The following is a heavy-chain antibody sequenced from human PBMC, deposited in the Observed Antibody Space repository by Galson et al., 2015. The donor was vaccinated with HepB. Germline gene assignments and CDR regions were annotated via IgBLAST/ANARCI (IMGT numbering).Heavy chain of an antibody. CDR2: ISSSSSYM. Sequence: SLRLSCAASGFTFSSYSMNWVRQAPGKGLEWVSSISSSSSYMYYADSVKGRFTISRDNAKNSLYLQMTSLRAEDTAVYYCASVWGPLAFDGDGMDVWGQGTTVTVSS. V-gene: IGHV3-21*01. CDR3: ASVWGPLAFDGDGMDV. D-gene: IGHD7-27*01. J-gene: IGHJ6*02. CDR1: GFTFSSYS.